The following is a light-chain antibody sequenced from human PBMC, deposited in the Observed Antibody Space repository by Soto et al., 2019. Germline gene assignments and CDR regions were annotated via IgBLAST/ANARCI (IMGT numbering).Light chain of an antibody. CDR3: GSYAGSNNFYV. CDR1: SSDVGGYNY. CDR2: EVS. Sequence: QSALIQPPSASGSPGQSVTISCTGTSSDVGGYNYVSWYQQHPGKAPKLMIYEVSKRPSGVPDRFSGSKSGNTASLTVSGLQAEDEAEYYCGSYAGSNNFYVFGTGTKLTVL. J-gene: IGLJ1*01. V-gene: IGLV2-8*01.